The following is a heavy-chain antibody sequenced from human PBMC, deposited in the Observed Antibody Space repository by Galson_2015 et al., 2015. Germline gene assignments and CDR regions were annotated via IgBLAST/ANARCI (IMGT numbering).Heavy chain of an antibody. D-gene: IGHD6-13*01. CDR3: ARGPFGYSYWYFDL. CDR2: INHSGST. Sequence: TLSLTCAVYGGSFSGYYWSWIRQPPGKGLEWIGEINHSGSTNYNPSLKSRVTISVDTSKNQFSLKLSSVTAADTAVYYCARGPFGYSYWYFDLWGHGTLVTVSS. CDR1: GGSFSGYY. V-gene: IGHV4-34*01. J-gene: IGHJ2*01.